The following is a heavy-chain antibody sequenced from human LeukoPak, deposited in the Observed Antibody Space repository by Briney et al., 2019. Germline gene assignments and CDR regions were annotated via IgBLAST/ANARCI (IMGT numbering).Heavy chain of an antibody. CDR2: IYTRGST. CDR1: GGSVTSGTYY. J-gene: IGHJ4*02. D-gene: IGHD3-10*01. V-gene: IGHV4-61*02. CDR3: AREGHRGASFFDY. Sequence: PSETLSLTCTVSGGSVTSGTYYWSWMRQPAGKGLEWIGRIYTRGSTNYNPSLKSRVSISVDTSKNQFSLKLSSVTAADTAVYYCAREGHRGASFFDYWGQGTLVTVSS.